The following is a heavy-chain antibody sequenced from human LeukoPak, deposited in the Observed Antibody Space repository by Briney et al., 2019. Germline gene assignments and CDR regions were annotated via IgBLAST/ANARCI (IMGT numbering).Heavy chain of an antibody. Sequence: GESLKISCKGSGYSFTSYWIGWVRQMPGKGLEWMGIIYPGDSDTRYSPSFQGQVTISADKSISTAYLQWSSLKASDTAMYYCARRGVEQQLVRNWFDPWGQGTLVTVPS. CDR3: ARRGVEQQLVRNWFDP. CDR2: IYPGDSDT. V-gene: IGHV5-51*01. CDR1: GYSFTSYW. J-gene: IGHJ5*02. D-gene: IGHD6-13*01.